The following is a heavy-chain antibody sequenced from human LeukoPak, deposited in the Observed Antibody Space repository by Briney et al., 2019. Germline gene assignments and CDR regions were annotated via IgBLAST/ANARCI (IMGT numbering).Heavy chain of an antibody. CDR2: ISGSGGST. Sequence: GGSLRLSCAASGFTFSSYAMSWVRQAPGKGLEWVSAISGSGGSTYYADSVKGRFTISRDNSKNTLYLQMNSLRAEATAVYYCASLGSTWLAVAGNDAFDIWGQGTMVTVSS. J-gene: IGHJ3*02. CDR3: ASLGSTWLAVAGNDAFDI. V-gene: IGHV3-23*01. CDR1: GFTFSSYA. D-gene: IGHD6-19*01.